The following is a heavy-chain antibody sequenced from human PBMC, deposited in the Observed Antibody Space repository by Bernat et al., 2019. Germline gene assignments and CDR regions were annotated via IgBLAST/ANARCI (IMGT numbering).Heavy chain of an antibody. CDR2: IYYSGST. D-gene: IGHD1-14*01. CDR3: ARGPPGGVDY. V-gene: IGHV4-39*07. Sequence: QLQLQESGPGLVKPSETLSLTCTVSGGSISSSSYYWGWIRQPPGKGLEWIGSIYYSGSTYYNPSLKSRVTISVDKSNNQFSLNLTSVTAADTAVYYCARGPPGGVDYWGQGTLVAVAS. CDR1: GGSISSSSYY. J-gene: IGHJ4*02.